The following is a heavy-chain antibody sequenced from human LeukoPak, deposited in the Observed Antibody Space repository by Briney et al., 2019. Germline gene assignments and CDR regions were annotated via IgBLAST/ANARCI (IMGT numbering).Heavy chain of an antibody. CDR3: ARRRNPYSSSSRSGNWFDP. D-gene: IGHD6-6*01. Sequence: ASVKVSSKASGYTFTSYGISWVRQAPGQGLEWMGWISAYNGNTNYAQKLQGRVTMTTDTSTSTAYMELRSLRSDDTAVYYCARRRNPYSSSSRSGNWFDPWGQGTLVTVSS. CDR2: ISAYNGNT. CDR1: GYTFTSYG. J-gene: IGHJ5*02. V-gene: IGHV1-18*01.